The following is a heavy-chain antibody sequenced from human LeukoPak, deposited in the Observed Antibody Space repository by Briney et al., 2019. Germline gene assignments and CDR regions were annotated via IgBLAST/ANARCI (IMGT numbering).Heavy chain of an antibody. V-gene: IGHV4-4*02. CDR2: IYHSGST. CDR1: GGSISSSNW. D-gene: IGHD5-12*01. J-gene: IGHJ4*02. CDR3: ARDSGSGYDYWYGY. Sequence: SETLSLTCAVSGGSISSSNWWSWVRQPPGRGLEWIGEIYHSGSTNYNPSLKSRVTISVDKSKNQFSLKLSSVTAEDTAVYYCARDSGSGYDYWYGYWGQGTLVTVSS.